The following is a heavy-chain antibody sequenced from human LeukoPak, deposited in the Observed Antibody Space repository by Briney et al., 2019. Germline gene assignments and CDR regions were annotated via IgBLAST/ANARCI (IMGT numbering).Heavy chain of an antibody. Sequence: GGSLRLSCDASGFSISDYYMSWIRQSPGKGLEWISYITSGGASTNYADSVKGRFTISRVKAKNSVALQLNSLRAEDTAVYYCTRQRRGTYYAFDSWGQGTLVTVSS. CDR2: ITSGGAST. J-gene: IGHJ4*02. CDR3: TRQRRGTYYAFDS. D-gene: IGHD3-16*01. V-gene: IGHV3-11*01. CDR1: GFSISDYY.